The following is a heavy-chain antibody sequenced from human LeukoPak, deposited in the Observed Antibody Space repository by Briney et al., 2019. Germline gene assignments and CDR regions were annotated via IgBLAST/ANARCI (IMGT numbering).Heavy chain of an antibody. J-gene: IGHJ6*02. CDR3: TREWRGIASHYHGMDV. D-gene: IGHD6-6*01. CDR1: GFSGATYD. V-gene: IGHV3-13*01. CDR2: VGTNHDT. Sequence: HAGGSLRLSCVASGFSGATYDMYWVHQAGGRGLEWVSAVGTNHDTLYLGSVKGRFTISRENAKNSFSLQMNYLRVEDTAVYYCTREWRGIASHYHGMDVWGQGTTVTVSS.